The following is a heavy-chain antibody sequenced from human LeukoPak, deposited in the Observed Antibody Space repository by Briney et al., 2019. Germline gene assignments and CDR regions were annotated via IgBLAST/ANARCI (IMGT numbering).Heavy chain of an antibody. J-gene: IGHJ4*02. D-gene: IGHD6-13*01. CDR3: AAEGLGSIAAALGC. CDR2: IVVGSGNT. Sequence: SVKVSCKASGFTFTSSAMQWVRQARGQRLEWVGWIVVGSGNTNYAQKFQERVTITRDMSTSTAYMELSSLRSEDTAVYYCAAEGLGSIAAALGCWGQGTLVTVSS. CDR1: GFTFTSSA. V-gene: IGHV1-58*02.